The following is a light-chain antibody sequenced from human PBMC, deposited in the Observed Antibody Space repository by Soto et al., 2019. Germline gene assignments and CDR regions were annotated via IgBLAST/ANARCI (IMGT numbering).Light chain of an antibody. CDR3: CSYAGGSTWV. CDR1: SGDVGSYYL. V-gene: IGLV2-23*02. Sequence: QSALTQPASVSGSPGQSITISCTGTSGDVGSYYLVSWYQQHPGQGPKLLIYEVNKRPSGASNRFSGSKSDNTASLTISGLQPEDEATYYCCSYAGGSTWVFGGGTKLTV. CDR2: EVN. J-gene: IGLJ3*02.